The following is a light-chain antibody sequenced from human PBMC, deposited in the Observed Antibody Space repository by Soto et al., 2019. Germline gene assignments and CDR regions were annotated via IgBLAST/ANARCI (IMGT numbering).Light chain of an antibody. V-gene: IGKV3-20*01. CDR1: HSVTSSY. J-gene: IGKJ1*01. CDR2: GAS. CDR3: QQYGSLPWT. Sequence: EIVLSQSPGTLSLSPGERATLSCRASHSVTSSYLVWYQQKRVQAPRLLIYGASSRATGIPDRFSGSGSGTDFTLTTSRLEPEDSAVYYCQQYGSLPWTFGQGTKVEIK.